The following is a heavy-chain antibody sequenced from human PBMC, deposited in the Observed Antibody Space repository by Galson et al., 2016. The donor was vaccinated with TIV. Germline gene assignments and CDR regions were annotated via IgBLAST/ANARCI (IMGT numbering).Heavy chain of an antibody. V-gene: IGHV1-69*15. D-gene: IGHD3-10*01. J-gene: IGHJ4*02. CDR2: IIPMFGTA. CDR3: ARGPYCFGSGSEEN. Sequence: FSSSAVNWVRQAPGEGLEWMGRIIPMFGTANYAQKFQGRVRIIADESTSTAYMELSSLRSEDTAVYYCARGPYCFGSGSEENWGQGTLVTVSS. CDR1: FSSSA.